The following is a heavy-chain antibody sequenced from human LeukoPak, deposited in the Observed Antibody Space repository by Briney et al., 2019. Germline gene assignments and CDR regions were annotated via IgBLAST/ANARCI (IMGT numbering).Heavy chain of an antibody. CDR1: GGSISSGDYY. V-gene: IGHV4-30-4*01. CDR3: AREYVDYYDSSAT. Sequence: PSETLSLTCTVSGGSISSGDYYWSWIRQPPGKGLEWIGYIYYSGSTYYNPSLKSRVTISVDTSKNQLSLKLSSVTAADTAVYYCAREYVDYYDSSATWGQGTLVTVSS. CDR2: IYYSGST. J-gene: IGHJ4*02. D-gene: IGHD3-22*01.